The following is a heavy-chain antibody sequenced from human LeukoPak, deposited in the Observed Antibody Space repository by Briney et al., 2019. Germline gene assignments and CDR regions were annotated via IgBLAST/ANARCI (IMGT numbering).Heavy chain of an antibody. Sequence: GGSLRLSCAASGFTFNSYWMHWVRHGPGKGLVWVSRINSDGTTTTYADSVKGRFTISRDNAKKTLYLQMNSLRAEDTAVYYCARAGQGFDSWGQGTLVTVSS. J-gene: IGHJ5*01. CDR1: GFTFNSYW. V-gene: IGHV3-74*01. CDR2: INSDGTTT. CDR3: ARAGQGFDS.